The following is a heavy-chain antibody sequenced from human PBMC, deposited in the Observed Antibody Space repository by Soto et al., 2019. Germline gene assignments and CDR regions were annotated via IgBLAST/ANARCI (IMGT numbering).Heavy chain of an antibody. J-gene: IGHJ4*02. D-gene: IGHD3-10*01. CDR3: AKWSGFGDL. CDR2: TTRSADLS. V-gene: IGHV3-23*01. Sequence: DVQLLESGGGLVQPGGSLRLSCEASGFDFSSYSITWVRQAPGKGLEYVSGTTRSADLSFYADSVRGRFTVSRDNFKNTAYLEMNNLRVEDTAVYYCAKWSGFGDLWGQGTLVTVSS. CDR1: GFDFSSYS.